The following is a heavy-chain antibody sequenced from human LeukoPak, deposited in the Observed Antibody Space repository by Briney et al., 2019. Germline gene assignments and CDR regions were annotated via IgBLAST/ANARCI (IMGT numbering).Heavy chain of an antibody. CDR3: ARALSQELIRYSQD. CDR2: ISGSGGNS. V-gene: IGHV3-23*01. Sequence: GGSLRLSCAASGLTFNNYAMSWVRQAPGKGPEWVSGISGSGGNSYYADSVKGRFTISRDNSKNTLYLQMNSLRADDTAVYYCARALSQELIRYSQDWGQGTLVSVSS. CDR1: GLTFNNYA. D-gene: IGHD1-1*01. J-gene: IGHJ1*01.